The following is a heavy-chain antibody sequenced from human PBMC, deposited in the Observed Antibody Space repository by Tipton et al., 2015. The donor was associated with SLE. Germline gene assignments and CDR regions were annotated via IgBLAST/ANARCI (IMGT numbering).Heavy chain of an antibody. Sequence: TLSLTCTVSGVSITSSDYYWAWIRQPPGEGMQWIGNIYYNSGTKYYNPSLRGRVTVSLDTTKNQFSLTLNSVTAADTAVYYCARRRAGARARYYDNWGQGTLVTVSS. CDR1: GVSITSSDYY. CDR2: IYYNSGTK. D-gene: IGHD1-26*01. V-gene: IGHV4-39*07. CDR3: ARRRAGARARYYDN. J-gene: IGHJ4*02.